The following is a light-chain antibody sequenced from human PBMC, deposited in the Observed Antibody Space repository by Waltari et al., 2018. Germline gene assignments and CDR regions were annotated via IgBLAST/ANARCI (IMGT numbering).Light chain of an antibody. CDR2: KAS. Sequence: DIQMTQSPSTLSASVGDTVTITCRASQSISSWLTWYQQRPGKAPKVLIYKASSLKSGVPSRCSGSGSGTEFTLNITSLQPDDFATYYCQQYDSYSMTFGQGTRLEIK. J-gene: IGKJ5*01. CDR1: QSISSW. CDR3: QQYDSYSMT. V-gene: IGKV1-5*03.